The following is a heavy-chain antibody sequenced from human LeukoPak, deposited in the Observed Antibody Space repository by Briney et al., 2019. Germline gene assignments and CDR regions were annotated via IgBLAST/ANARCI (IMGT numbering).Heavy chain of an antibody. CDR3: ARRGYNYGWAAFDI. Sequence: GESLKISCKGSGYSFTNYWISWVRQMPGKGLERMGRIDPGDSYTAYSPSFQGHVTISADKSITTAYLQWSSLKASDTAMYYCARRGYNYGWAAFDIWGQGTMVPVSS. V-gene: IGHV5-10-1*01. CDR1: GYSFTNYW. J-gene: IGHJ3*02. CDR2: IDPGDSYT. D-gene: IGHD5-18*01.